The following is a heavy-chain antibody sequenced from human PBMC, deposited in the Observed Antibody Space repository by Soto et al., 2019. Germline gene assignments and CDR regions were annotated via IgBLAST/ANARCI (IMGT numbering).Heavy chain of an antibody. Sequence: EVQLLESGGDLVQPGGSLRLSCIASGFTFSSYAMIWVRQSPGKGLEWVSAITGRGDDTYHADSVKGRFTISRDNXXNTLYLQMNSLRADDTAVYYCAKGSRTSRPYYFDFWGQGTLVTVSS. V-gene: IGHV3-23*01. CDR3: AKGSRTSRPYYFDF. D-gene: IGHD2-8*01. CDR1: GFTFSSYA. J-gene: IGHJ4*02. CDR2: ITGRGDDT.